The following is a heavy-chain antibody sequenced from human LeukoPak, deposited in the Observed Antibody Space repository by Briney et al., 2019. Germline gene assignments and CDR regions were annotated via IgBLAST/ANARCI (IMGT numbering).Heavy chain of an antibody. Sequence: GGPLRLSCAASGFTFSDSYMTWIRQAPGKGLEWISHIRNAGGGTFYTDSVRGRFTISRDNANNSLYLQMDSLRVQDTAVYYCAKVSVGDCASSSCYDGYYHYFYMDVWGKGTTVTDPS. J-gene: IGHJ6*03. D-gene: IGHD2-2*01. CDR3: AKVSVGDCASSSCYDGYYHYFYMDV. CDR2: IRNAGGGT. CDR1: GFTFSDSY. V-gene: IGHV3-11*04.